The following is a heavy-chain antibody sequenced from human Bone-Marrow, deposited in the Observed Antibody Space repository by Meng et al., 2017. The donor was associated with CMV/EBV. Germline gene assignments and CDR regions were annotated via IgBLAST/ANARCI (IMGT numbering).Heavy chain of an antibody. CDR3: ARDWGRVASSCYKEWCFKYCGMDV. CDR2: ISAYNGNT. D-gene: IGHD2-2*02. J-gene: IGHJ6*02. Sequence: ASVKVSCKSSGYTFTSYGISWVRQAPGQGLEWMGWISAYNGNTNYAQKLQGRVNMPTDTYTSTAYVEMRSLRSDDTAVYYCARDWGRVASSCYKEWCFKYCGMDVWGQGTTVTVSS. CDR1: GYTFTSYG. V-gene: IGHV1-18*01.